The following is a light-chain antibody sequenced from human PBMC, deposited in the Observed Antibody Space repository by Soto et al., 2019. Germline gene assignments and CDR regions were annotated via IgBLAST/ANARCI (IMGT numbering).Light chain of an antibody. J-gene: IGKJ1*01. V-gene: IGKV3-20*01. CDR2: GAS. CDR1: QSVSSSY. Sequence: DTVLTQSPGTLSLSPGERATLSCRASQSVSSSYLAWYQQKPGQAPRLLIYGASSRATGIPDRFSGSGSGTDFTLTISRLEPEDFAVYYCQQYGSSGTFGQGTKVDIK. CDR3: QQYGSSGT.